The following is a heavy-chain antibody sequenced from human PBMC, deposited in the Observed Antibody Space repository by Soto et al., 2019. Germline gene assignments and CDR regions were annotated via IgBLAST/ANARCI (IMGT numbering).Heavy chain of an antibody. J-gene: IGHJ6*03. D-gene: IGHD6-19*01. CDR2: MNPNSGNT. V-gene: IGHV1-8*02. Sequence: ASVKVSCKASGYTFTGYYMHWVRQAPGQGLEWMGWMNPNSGNTGYAQKFQGRVTMTRNTSISTAYMELSSLRSEDTAVYYCARGIAVAGFDYYYYYMDVWGKGTTVTVSS. CDR1: GYTFTGYY. CDR3: ARGIAVAGFDYYYYYMDV.